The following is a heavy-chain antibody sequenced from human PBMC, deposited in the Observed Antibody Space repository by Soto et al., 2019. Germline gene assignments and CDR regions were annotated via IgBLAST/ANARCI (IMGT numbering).Heavy chain of an antibody. CDR2: IWYDGSNK. CDR3: AREDYYYDSSGYSYYLDY. D-gene: IGHD3-22*01. Sequence: QVQLVESGGGVVQPGRSLRLSCAASGFTFSSYGMHWVRQAPGKGLEWVAVIWYDGSNKYYADSVKGRFTISRDNSKNTLYLQMNSLRAEDTAVYYCAREDYYYDSSGYSYYLDYWGQGTLVTVSS. J-gene: IGHJ4*02. V-gene: IGHV3-33*01. CDR1: GFTFSSYG.